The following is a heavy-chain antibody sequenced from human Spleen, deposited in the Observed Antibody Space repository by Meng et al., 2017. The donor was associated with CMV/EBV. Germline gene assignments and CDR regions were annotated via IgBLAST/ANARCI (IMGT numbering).Heavy chain of an antibody. CDR3: ARRGTDFWSGYSFDY. D-gene: IGHD3-3*01. V-gene: IGHV1-2*02. Sequence: ASVKVSCKASRYTFTGYYMHWVRQAPGQGLEWMGWINPNSGGTKSAQKFQGRVTMTRDTSISTAYMELSRLRSDDTAVYYCARRGTDFWSGYSFDYWGQGTLVTVSS. J-gene: IGHJ4*02. CDR1: RYTFTGYY. CDR2: INPNSGGT.